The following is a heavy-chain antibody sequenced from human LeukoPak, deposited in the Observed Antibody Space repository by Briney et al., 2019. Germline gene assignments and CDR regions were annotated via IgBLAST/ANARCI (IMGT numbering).Heavy chain of an antibody. CDR2: ISYDGSNK. CDR3: ARVGIQLWLADAFDI. CDR1: GFTFSSYS. V-gene: IGHV3-30*03. D-gene: IGHD5-18*01. J-gene: IGHJ3*02. Sequence: GGSLRLSCAASGFTFSSYSMNWVRQAPGKGLEWVAVISYDGSNKYYADSVKGRFTISRDNSKNTLYLQMNSLRAEDTAVYYCARVGIQLWLADAFDIWGQGTMVTVSS.